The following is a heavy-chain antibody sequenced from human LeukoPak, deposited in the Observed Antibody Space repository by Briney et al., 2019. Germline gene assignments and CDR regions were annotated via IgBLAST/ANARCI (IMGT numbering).Heavy chain of an antibody. J-gene: IGHJ5*02. Sequence: ASVKVSCKVSGYTLTELSMHWVRQAPGKGLEWMGGFDPEDGETIYAQKFQGRVTITADKSTSTAYMELSSLRSEDTAVYYCASTPRFGWFDPWGQGTLVTVSS. D-gene: IGHD3-10*01. CDR1: GYTLTELS. CDR2: FDPEDGET. V-gene: IGHV1-24*01. CDR3: ASTPRFGWFDP.